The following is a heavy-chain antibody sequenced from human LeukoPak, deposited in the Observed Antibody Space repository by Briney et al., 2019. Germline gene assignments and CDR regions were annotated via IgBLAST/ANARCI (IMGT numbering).Heavy chain of an antibody. D-gene: IGHD2-15*01. CDR3: ARDEAAAFDY. J-gene: IGHJ4*02. CDR1: GGSFSGYY. V-gene: IGHV4-34*01. Sequence: SETLSLTCAVYGGSFSGYYWSWIRQPPGKGLEWIGSIYYSRSTYYNPSLKSRVTISVDTSKNQFSLKLSSVTAADTAVYYCARDEAAAFDYWGQGTLVTVSS. CDR2: IYYSRST.